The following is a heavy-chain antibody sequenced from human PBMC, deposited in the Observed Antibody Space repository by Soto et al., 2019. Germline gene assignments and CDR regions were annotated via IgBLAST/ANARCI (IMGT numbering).Heavy chain of an antibody. V-gene: IGHV5-51*01. CDR3: ARLESLGAAGSLDSGRHAFDI. Sequence: GESLKISCKGSGYSFTSYWIGWVRQMPGKGLEWMGIIYPGDSDTRYSPSFQGQVTISADKSISTAYLQWSSLKASDTAMYYCARLESLGAAGSLDSGRHAFDIWGQGTMVTVSS. D-gene: IGHD6-13*01. J-gene: IGHJ3*02. CDR1: GYSFTSYW. CDR2: IYPGDSDT.